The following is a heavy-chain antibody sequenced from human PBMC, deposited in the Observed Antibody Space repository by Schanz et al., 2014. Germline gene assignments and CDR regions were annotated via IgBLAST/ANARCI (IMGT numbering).Heavy chain of an antibody. Sequence: QVQLVQSGAEVKKPGVSVKVSCKASGYTFTTYYIHWVRQAPGQGLEWMGKINPSSGTTRIAQNCQSRLIMTTDTSTTTVYMELRGLRSDDTAVYYCARETTIITGGAFDVWGQGTTVTVSS. CDR2: INPSSGTT. V-gene: IGHV1-46*01. CDR1: GYTFTTYY. D-gene: IGHD3-9*01. J-gene: IGHJ6*02. CDR3: ARETTIITGGAFDV.